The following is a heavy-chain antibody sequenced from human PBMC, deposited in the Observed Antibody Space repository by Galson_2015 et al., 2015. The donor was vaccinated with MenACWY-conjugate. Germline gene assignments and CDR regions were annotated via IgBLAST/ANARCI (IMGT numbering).Heavy chain of an antibody. CDR3: VDCGGGTCYQALDY. V-gene: IGHV3-23*01. Sequence: SLRLSCAASGFTFSSNAMSWVRQAPGKGLEWVSAISGDSGSTDYADAVKGRFTISRDNSKNTLFLQMNSLRADDTAVYYCVDCGGGTCYQALDYWGQGTLVTVSS. J-gene: IGHJ4*02. CDR1: GFTFSSNA. D-gene: IGHD2-15*01. CDR2: ISGDSGST.